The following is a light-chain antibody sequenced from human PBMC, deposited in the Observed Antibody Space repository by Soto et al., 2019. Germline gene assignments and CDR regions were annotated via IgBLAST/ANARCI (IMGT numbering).Light chain of an antibody. Sequence: DIVMTQSPDSLTVSLGERATINCKSSQSVLYSPNNKNYLAWYQHKPGQPPKLLIYWASTRDSGVPDRFSGSGSGTDFTLTITSLQAEDVAVYYCLQYYATPQTFGQGTKVEVK. CDR3: LQYYATPQT. V-gene: IGKV4-1*01. J-gene: IGKJ1*01. CDR2: WAS. CDR1: QSVLYSPNNKNY.